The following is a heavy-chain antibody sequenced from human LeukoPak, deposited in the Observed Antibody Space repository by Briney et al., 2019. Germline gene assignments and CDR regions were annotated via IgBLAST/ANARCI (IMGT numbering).Heavy chain of an antibody. D-gene: IGHD2-2*01. CDR1: GFTFSNYA. CDR2: ISGNGVAT. Sequence: HPGGSLRLSCAASGFTFSNYAMYWVRQTPGKGLEYVSVISGNGVATHYATSVKGRFTISRDNSKNTLYLQMGSLRAEDMAVYYCARDASDIVVAPAAVGPFDLWGQGTLVTVSS. J-gene: IGHJ4*02. CDR3: ARDASDIVVAPAAVGPFDL. V-gene: IGHV3-64*01.